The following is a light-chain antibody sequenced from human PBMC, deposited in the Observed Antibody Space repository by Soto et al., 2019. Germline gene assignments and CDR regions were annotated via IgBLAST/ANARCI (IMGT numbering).Light chain of an antibody. V-gene: IGKV1-39*01. CDR3: QQSYTTLT. J-gene: IGKJ4*01. CDR1: QTIMTY. CDR2: AAS. Sequence: TQSPATLSASVGDEVTITCRASQTIMTYLNWYQLKPGTPPSLLIYAASSLQSGVPSRFSGSGSGTEFTLTISSLQREDFATYYCQQSYTTLTFGGGTKVDNK.